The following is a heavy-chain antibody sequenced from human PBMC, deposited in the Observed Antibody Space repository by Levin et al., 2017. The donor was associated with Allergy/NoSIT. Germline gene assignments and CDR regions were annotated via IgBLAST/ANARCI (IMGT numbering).Heavy chain of an antibody. CDR2: ISYDGSTK. CDR1: GFTFSSYA. CDR3: ARNRADNSWVDGFDP. D-gene: IGHD4-11*01. J-gene: IGHJ5*02. Sequence: LSLTCAASGFTFSSYAFHWVRQAPGKGLEWVALISYDGSTKFYADSVKGRFTISRDDSKNSLYLQMNSLRPEDTALYFCARNRADNSWVDGFDPCGQGLLVTVSS. V-gene: IGHV3-30-3*01.